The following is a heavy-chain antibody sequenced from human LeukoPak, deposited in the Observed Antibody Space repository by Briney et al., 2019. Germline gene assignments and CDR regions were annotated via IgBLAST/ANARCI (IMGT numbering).Heavy chain of an antibody. CDR2: ISDSGDNT. Sequence: GGSLRLSCVASGFGFTNYAMSWVRQALGKGLEWVSAISDSGDNTYYADSVKGRFTISRDNSDNTLYLQMYSLRAEDTAVYYCARSREDSYEGTAMVGPFDYWGQGTLVTVSS. J-gene: IGHJ4*02. CDR1: GFGFTNYA. V-gene: IGHV3-23*01. CDR3: ARSREDSYEGTAMVGPFDY. D-gene: IGHD5-18*01.